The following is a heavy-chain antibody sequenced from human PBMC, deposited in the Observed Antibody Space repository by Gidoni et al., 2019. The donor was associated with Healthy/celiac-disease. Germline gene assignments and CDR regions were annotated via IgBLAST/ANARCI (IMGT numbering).Heavy chain of an antibody. CDR3: ARVNGYTPGSEYFDY. CDR1: GGPISSGGYS. J-gene: IGHJ4*02. Sequence: QLQLQESGSGLVKPSPTLSLTCAVQGGPISSGGYSWSWIRQPPGKGLEWTGYIYHRGSTYYHPSLKRRVTIFVDSATTQFSLKLGSVTAADTAVYYCARVNGYTPGSEYFDYWGQGTLVTVAS. CDR2: IYHRGST. V-gene: IGHV4-30-2*01. D-gene: IGHD5-12*01.